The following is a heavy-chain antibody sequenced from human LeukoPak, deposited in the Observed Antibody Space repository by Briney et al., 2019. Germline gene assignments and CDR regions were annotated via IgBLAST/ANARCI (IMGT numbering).Heavy chain of an antibody. CDR3: ARDQPNYGDYTTDFDY. D-gene: IGHD4-17*01. CDR1: GFTFSSYW. Sequence: GGSLRLSCAASGFTFSSYWMHWVRQGPGKGLVWVSAISDSGGSTYYADSVKGRFTISRDNSKDTLYLQMNSLRAEDTAVYYCARDQPNYGDYTTDFDYWGQGTLVTVSS. V-gene: IGHV3-23*01. J-gene: IGHJ4*02. CDR2: ISDSGGST.